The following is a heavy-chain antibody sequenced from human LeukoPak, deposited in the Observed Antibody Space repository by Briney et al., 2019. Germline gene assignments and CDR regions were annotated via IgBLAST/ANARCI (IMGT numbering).Heavy chain of an antibody. J-gene: IGHJ4*02. CDR2: INHSGST. V-gene: IGHV4-34*01. D-gene: IGHD2-2*01. CDR3: ARRYCSSTSCYATGPFDY. CDR1: GGSFSGYY. Sequence: SETLSLTRAVYGGSFSGYYWSWIRQPPGKGLEWIGEINHSGSTNYNPSLKSRVTISVDTSKNQFSLKLSSVTAADTAVYYCARRYCSSTSCYATGPFDYWGQGTLVTVSS.